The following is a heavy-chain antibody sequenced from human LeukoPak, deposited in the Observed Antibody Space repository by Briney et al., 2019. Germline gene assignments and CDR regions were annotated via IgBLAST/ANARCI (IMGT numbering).Heavy chain of an antibody. CDR3: ARSGTVTTWNY. CDR2: IYYSGTT. Sequence: PSQTLSLTCTVSGASISSGGYYWRWIRQHPGKGLEWIGCIYYSGTTYYHPSLTSRVAISVDTSKNQFSLKLSSVTAADTAVYYCARSGTVTTWNYWGQGTLVTVSS. D-gene: IGHD4-17*01. CDR1: GASISSGGYY. V-gene: IGHV4-31*03. J-gene: IGHJ4*02.